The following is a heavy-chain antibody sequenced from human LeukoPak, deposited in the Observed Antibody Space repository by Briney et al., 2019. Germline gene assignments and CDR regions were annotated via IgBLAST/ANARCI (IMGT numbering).Heavy chain of an antibody. CDR3: ARAFASIAAAGYFDY. CDR1: GFTFSSYS. V-gene: IGHV3-21*01. CDR2: ISSSSSYI. J-gene: IGHJ4*02. D-gene: IGHD6-13*01. Sequence: GGYLRLSCAASGFTFSSYSMNWVRQAPGKGLEWVSSISSSSSYIYYADSVKGRFTISRDNAKNSLYLQMNSLRAEDTAVYYCARAFASIAAAGYFDYWGQGTLVTVSS.